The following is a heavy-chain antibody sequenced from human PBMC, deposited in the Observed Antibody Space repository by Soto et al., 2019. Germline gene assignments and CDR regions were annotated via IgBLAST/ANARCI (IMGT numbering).Heavy chain of an antibody. D-gene: IGHD6-13*01. Sequence: SGPTLVKPTQTLTLTCTFSGFSLSTSGVGVGWIRQPPGKALEWLALIYWDDDKRYSPSLKSRLTITKDTSKNQVVLTMTNMDPVDTATYYCAQYSSSWYQLDAFDIWGQGTMVTVSS. CDR1: GFSLSTSGVG. V-gene: IGHV2-5*02. CDR2: IYWDDDK. J-gene: IGHJ3*02. CDR3: AQYSSSWYQLDAFDI.